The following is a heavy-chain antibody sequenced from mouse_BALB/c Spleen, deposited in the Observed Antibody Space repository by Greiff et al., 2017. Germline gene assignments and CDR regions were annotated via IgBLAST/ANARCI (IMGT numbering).Heavy chain of an antibody. CDR3: AIKDGYHFAY. V-gene: IGHV1-7*01. CDR1: GYTFTSYW. D-gene: IGHD2-3*01. J-gene: IGHJ3*01. CDR2: INPSTGYT. Sequence: QVQLQQSGAELAKPGASVKMSCKASGYTFTSYWMHWVKQRPGQGLEWIGYINPSTGYTEYNQKFKDKATLTADKSTSTAYMQLSSLTSEDSAVYYCAIKDGYHFAYWGQGTLVTVSA.